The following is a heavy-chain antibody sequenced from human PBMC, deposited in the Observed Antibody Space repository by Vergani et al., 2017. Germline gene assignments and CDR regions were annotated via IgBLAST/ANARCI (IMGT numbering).Heavy chain of an antibody. V-gene: IGHV3-30-3*01. Sequence: QVQLVESGGGVVQPGRSLRLSCAASGFTFSSYAMHWVRQAPGKGLEWVAVISYDGSNKYYADSVKGRFTISRDNSKNTLYLQMNSLRAEDTAVYYCASPLGYCSSTSCPFDYWGQGTLVTVSS. CDR2: ISYDGSNK. CDR1: GFTFSSYA. J-gene: IGHJ4*02. CDR3: ASPLGYCSSTSCPFDY. D-gene: IGHD2-2*01.